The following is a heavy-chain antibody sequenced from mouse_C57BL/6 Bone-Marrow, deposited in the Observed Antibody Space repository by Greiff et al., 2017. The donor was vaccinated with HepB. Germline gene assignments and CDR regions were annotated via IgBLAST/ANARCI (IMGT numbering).Heavy chain of an antibody. CDR2: INPGSGGT. J-gene: IGHJ2*01. D-gene: IGHD3-1*01. CDR3: PSLGFFDY. V-gene: IGHV1-54*01. CDR1: GYAFTNYL. Sequence: VQLQQSGAELVRPGTSVKVSCKASGYAFTNYLIEWVKQRPGQGLEWIGVINPGSGGTNYNEKFKGKATLTADKSSSTAYMQLSSLTSEDSAVYFCPSLGFFDYGGKGTTLTVSS.